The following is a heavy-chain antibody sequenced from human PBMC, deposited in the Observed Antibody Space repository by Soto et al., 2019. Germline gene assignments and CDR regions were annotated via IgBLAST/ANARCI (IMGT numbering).Heavy chain of an antibody. CDR2: INAGNGNT. CDR3: ARDLQCSSSGGFDY. V-gene: IGHV1-3*01. J-gene: IGHJ4*02. CDR1: GYTFTSYA. D-gene: IGHD6-6*01. Sequence: QVQLVQSGAEVKKPGASVKVSCKASGYTFTSYAMHWVRQAPGQRLEWMGWINAGNGNTKYSQKFQGRVTISRDTTVSTAYMELSSWRSEDTAVYYCARDLQCSSSGGFDYWGQGTLVTVSS.